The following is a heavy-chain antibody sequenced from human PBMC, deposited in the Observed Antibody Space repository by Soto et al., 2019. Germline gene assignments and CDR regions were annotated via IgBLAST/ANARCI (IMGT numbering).Heavy chain of an antibody. CDR1: GFSLSTSGVA. CDR3: ARASPPNYRGFGELFCY. V-gene: IGHV2-5*02. CDR2: IYWDDDK. Sequence: QITLKESGHTLAKPTQPLTLTCTFSGFSLSTSGVAVRWIRHPPVKALEWLALIYWDDDKRYSPSLQSRLTITKDTSKTQVVLTMTNMDPVDTATYYCARASPPNYRGFGELFCYWGQGTLVTVSS. D-gene: IGHD3-10*01. J-gene: IGHJ4*02.